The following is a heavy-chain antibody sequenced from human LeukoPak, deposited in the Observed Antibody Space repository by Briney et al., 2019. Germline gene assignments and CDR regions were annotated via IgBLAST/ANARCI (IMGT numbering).Heavy chain of an antibody. CDR3: ARDREGYCSGGSCLDYFDY. D-gene: IGHD2-15*01. CDR2: IYASGST. V-gene: IGHV4-61*02. CDR1: GGSISGGSYY. Sequence: SQTLSLTCTVSGGSISGGSYYWSWIRQPAGKGLEWIGRIYASGSTVYNPSLNSRVTISVDTSKNQFSPRLSSVTAADTAVYYCARDREGYCSGGSCLDYFDYWGQGTLVTVSS. J-gene: IGHJ4*02.